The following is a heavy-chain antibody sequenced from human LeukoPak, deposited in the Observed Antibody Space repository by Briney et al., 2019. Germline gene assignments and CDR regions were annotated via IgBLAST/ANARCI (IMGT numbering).Heavy chain of an antibody. CDR3: ARGLRLGVVD. J-gene: IGHJ4*02. Sequence: SETLSLTCAVYGGSFSGYYWSWIRQSPGKGLEWIGEINHSGSTNYNPSLKSRVTISVDTSKNQFSLKLSSVAAADTAVYYCARGLRLGVVDWGQGALVTVSS. D-gene: IGHD3-16*01. CDR2: INHSGST. V-gene: IGHV4-34*01. CDR1: GGSFSGYY.